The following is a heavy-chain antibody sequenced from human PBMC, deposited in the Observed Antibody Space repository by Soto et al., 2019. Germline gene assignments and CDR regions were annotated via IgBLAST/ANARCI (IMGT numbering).Heavy chain of an antibody. CDR2: IIPILGIA. CDR3: AYREETDYYDSSGKGY. D-gene: IGHD3-22*01. J-gene: IGHJ4*02. CDR1: GGTFSSYT. V-gene: IGHV1-69*02. Sequence: QVQLVQSGAEVKKPGSSVKVSCKASGGTFSSYTISWVRQAPGQGLEWMGRIIPILGIANYAQKFQGRVTITADKSTSTDYMELSSLRSEDTAVYYRAYREETDYYDSSGKGYWGQGTLVTVSS.